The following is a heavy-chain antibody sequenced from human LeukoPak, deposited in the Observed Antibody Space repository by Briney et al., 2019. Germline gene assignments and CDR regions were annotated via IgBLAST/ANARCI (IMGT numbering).Heavy chain of an antibody. D-gene: IGHD6-13*01. J-gene: IGHJ5*02. Sequence: GGTLRLSCAASGFTFSSYGMHWVRQAPGKGLEWVAVISYDGSNKYYADSVKGRFTISRDNSKNTLYLQMNSLRTEDTAVYYCARTRAAAGYSSFWFDPWGQGTLVTVSS. CDR2: ISYDGSNK. CDR3: ARTRAAAGYSSFWFDP. CDR1: GFTFSSYG. V-gene: IGHV3-30*03.